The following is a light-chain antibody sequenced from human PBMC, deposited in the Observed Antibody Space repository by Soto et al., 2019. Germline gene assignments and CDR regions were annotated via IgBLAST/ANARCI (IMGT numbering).Light chain of an antibody. V-gene: IGKV3-20*01. J-gene: IGKJ2*01. CDR2: GAS. CDR1: QSVSSRY. Sequence: EIVLTQSPGTLSLSPGQRATLSCRASQSVSSRYLAWYQKKPGQAPGLLIYGASSRATGTPDRFSGSGSGTDFTLTINRLQPEDSAVYYCQQYGSSPPEYTFGQGTKLEIK. CDR3: QQYGSSPPEYT.